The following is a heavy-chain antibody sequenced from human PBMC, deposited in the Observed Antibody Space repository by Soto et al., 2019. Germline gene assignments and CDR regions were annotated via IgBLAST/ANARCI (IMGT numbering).Heavy chain of an antibody. D-gene: IGHD3-9*01. Sequence: SETLSLTCTVSGGSISSSSYYWGWIRQPPGKGLEWIGSIYYSGSTYYNPSLKSRVTISVDTSKNQFSLKLSSVTAADTAVYYCASRYYDILIGVKNWFDPWGQGTLVTVSS. J-gene: IGHJ5*02. CDR3: ASRYYDILIGVKNWFDP. CDR2: IYYSGST. CDR1: GGSISSSSYY. V-gene: IGHV4-39*01.